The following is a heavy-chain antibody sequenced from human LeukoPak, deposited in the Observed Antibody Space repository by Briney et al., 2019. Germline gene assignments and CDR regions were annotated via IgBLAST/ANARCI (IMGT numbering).Heavy chain of an antibody. CDR2: ISAYNGNT. J-gene: IGHJ3*02. D-gene: IGHD6-13*01. CDR1: GYTFTSYG. Sequence: ASVKVSCKASGYTFTSYGISWVRQAPGQGLEWMGWISAYNGNTNYAQKLQGRVTITTDTSTSTAYMELRSLRSDDTAVYYCARDAYSSRPTTNAFDIWGQGTKVTVSS. V-gene: IGHV1-18*01. CDR3: ARDAYSSRPTTNAFDI.